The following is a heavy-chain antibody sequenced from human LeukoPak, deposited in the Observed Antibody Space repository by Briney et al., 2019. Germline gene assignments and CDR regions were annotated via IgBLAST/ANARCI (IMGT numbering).Heavy chain of an antibody. D-gene: IGHD1-26*01. V-gene: IGHV5-51*01. CDR3: ATIYPTTSPPFDY. J-gene: IGHJ4*02. CDR1: GYSFTRYW. Sequence: GASLKISCTGSGYSFTRYWIGWVRQMRGKGLEWRGIIYPSDSDTRYSPSFQGQVTISADKSISTAYLQWSSLKASDTAMYYCATIYPTTSPPFDYWGQGTLVTVSS. CDR2: IYPSDSDT.